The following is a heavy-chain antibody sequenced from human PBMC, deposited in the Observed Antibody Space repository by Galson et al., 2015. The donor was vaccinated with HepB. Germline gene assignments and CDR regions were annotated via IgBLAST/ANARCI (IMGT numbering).Heavy chain of an antibody. V-gene: IGHV3-30*04. J-gene: IGHJ3*02. Sequence: SLRLSCAASGFTFSSYAMHWVRQAPGKGLEWVAVISYDGSNKYYADSVKGRFTISRDNPKNTLYLQMNSLRAEDTAVYYCARGYYYDSRGTAFDIWGQGTMVTVSS. CDR1: GFTFSSYA. D-gene: IGHD3-22*01. CDR2: ISYDGSNK. CDR3: ARGYYYDSRGTAFDI.